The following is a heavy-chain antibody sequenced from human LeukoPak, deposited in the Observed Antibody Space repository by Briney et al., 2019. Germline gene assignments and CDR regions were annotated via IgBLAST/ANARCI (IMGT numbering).Heavy chain of an antibody. J-gene: IGHJ4*02. CDR3: ATHYAYYYDSSGPD. Sequence: GGSLRLSCAASGFTFSSYAMSWVRQAPGKGLEWVSAISGSGGSTYYADSVKGRFTISRDNSKNTLYLQMNSLRAEDTAVYYCATHYAYYYDSSGPDWGQGTLVTVSS. D-gene: IGHD3-22*01. V-gene: IGHV3-23*01. CDR2: ISGSGGST. CDR1: GFTFSSYA.